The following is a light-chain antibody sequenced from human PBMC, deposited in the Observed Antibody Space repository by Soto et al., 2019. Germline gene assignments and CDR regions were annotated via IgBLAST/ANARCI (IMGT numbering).Light chain of an antibody. CDR1: SSDVGIFNY. V-gene: IGLV2-8*01. Sequence: QSALTQPPSASGSPGQSVTISCTGTSSDVGIFNYVSWYQQHPDQAPKLLIFEVNKRPSGVPDRFSASKSGNTASLTVSGLQAEDEADYYCSSFTSGRTLFGTGTKLTVL. J-gene: IGLJ1*01. CDR3: SSFTSGRTL. CDR2: EVN.